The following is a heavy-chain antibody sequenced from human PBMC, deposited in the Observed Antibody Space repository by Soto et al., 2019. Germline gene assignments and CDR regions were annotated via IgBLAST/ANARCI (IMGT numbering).Heavy chain of an antibody. CDR3: ATDGPVDGIGSRGYYYYMDV. CDR2: FDPEDGET. D-gene: IGHD3-10*01. J-gene: IGHJ6*03. V-gene: IGHV1-24*01. CDR1: GYTLPELS. Sequence: GASVKVSCKVSGYTLPELSMHWVRQAPGKGLEWMGGFDPEDGETIYAQKFQGRVTMTEDTSTDTAYMELSSLRSEDTAVYYCATDGPVDGIGSRGYYYYMDVWGKGTTVTVSS.